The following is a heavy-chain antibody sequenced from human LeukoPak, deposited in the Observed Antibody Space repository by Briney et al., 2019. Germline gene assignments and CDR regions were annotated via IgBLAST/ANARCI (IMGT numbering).Heavy chain of an antibody. Sequence: KPSETLSLTCTVSGGSISSSSYYWGWIRQPPGKGLEWIGSIYYSGSTYYNPSLKSRVTISVDTSKNQFSLKLSSVTAADTAVYYCARHHEGGDILTGYYYYFDYWGQGTLVTVSS. CDR1: GGSISSSSYY. CDR2: IYYSGST. CDR3: ARHHEGGDILTGYYYYFDY. J-gene: IGHJ4*02. V-gene: IGHV4-39*01. D-gene: IGHD3-9*01.